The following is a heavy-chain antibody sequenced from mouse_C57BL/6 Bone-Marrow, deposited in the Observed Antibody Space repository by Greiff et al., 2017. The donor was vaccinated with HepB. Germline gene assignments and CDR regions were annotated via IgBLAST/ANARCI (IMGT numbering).Heavy chain of an antibody. J-gene: IGHJ3*01. CDR1: GFTFSSYA. CDR3: TRDGYYYGSSPAWFAY. V-gene: IGHV5-9-1*02. D-gene: IGHD1-1*01. Sequence: EVQLVESGAGLVKPGGSLKLSCAASGFTFSSYAMSWVRQTPEKRLEWVAYISSGGDYIYYADTVKGRFTISRDNARNTLYLQMSSLKSEDTAMYYCTRDGYYYGSSPAWFAYWGQGTLVTVSA. CDR2: ISSGGDYI.